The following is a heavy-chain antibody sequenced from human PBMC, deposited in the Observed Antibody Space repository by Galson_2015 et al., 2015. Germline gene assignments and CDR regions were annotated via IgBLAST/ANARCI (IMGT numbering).Heavy chain of an antibody. D-gene: IGHD4-17*01. CDR3: ARTTDYGDYYYYYMDV. Sequence: SETLSLTCAVSGGSISSSNWWSWVRQPPGKGLEWIGEIYHSGSTNYNPSLKSRVTISVDKSKNQFSLKLSSVTAADTAVYYCARTTDYGDYYYYYMDVWGKGTTVTVSS. V-gene: IGHV4-4*02. CDR1: GGSISSSNW. CDR2: IYHSGST. J-gene: IGHJ6*03.